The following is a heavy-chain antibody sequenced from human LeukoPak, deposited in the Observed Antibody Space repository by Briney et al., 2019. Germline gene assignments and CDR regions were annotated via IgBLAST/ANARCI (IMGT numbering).Heavy chain of an antibody. J-gene: IGHJ4*02. CDR2: ISSSSTI. V-gene: IGHV3-48*04. CDR3: AREEGYY. Sequence: GGSLRLSCAASGFTFSSYSMNWVRQAPGKGLERVSYISSSSTIYYADSVKGRFTISRDNAKNSLYLQMNSLRAEDTAVYYCAREEGYYWGQGTLVTVSS. CDR1: GFTFSSYS.